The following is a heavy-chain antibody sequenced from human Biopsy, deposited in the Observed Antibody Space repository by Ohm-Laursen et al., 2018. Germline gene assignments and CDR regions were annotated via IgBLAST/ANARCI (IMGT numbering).Heavy chain of an antibody. CDR3: AKDRYDSSWHYYYGMDV. J-gene: IGHJ6*02. V-gene: IGHV3-9*01. CDR2: IRWNSDSI. CDR1: GFSFDNYV. Sequence: SLRLSCTATGFSFDNYVMHWVRQAPGKGLEWVSVIRWNSDSIGYADSVKGRFTISRDNAKNSLYLQMNSLRSEDTALYYCAKDRYDSSWHYYYGMDVWGQGTTVTVSS. D-gene: IGHD6-13*01.